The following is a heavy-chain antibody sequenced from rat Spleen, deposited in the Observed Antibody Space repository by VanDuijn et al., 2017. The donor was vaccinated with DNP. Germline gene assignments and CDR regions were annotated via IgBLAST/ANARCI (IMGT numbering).Heavy chain of an antibody. Sequence: QVQLKESGPGLVPPSQTLSLTCTVSGFSLTSYNVHWVRQPAGKGLEWMGIMWTGGSTDYNSALKSRRTISRDTSKSQVFLKVNSLQTEDIATYYCAREDYGYTYFDYWGQGVMVTVSS. CDR3: AREDYGYTYFDY. CDR1: GFSLTSYN. CDR2: MWTGGST. J-gene: IGHJ2*01. V-gene: IGHV2-30*01. D-gene: IGHD1-4*01.